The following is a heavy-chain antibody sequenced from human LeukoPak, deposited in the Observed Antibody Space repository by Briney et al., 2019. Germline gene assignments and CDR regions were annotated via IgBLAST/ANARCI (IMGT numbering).Heavy chain of an antibody. V-gene: IGHV1-2*02. CDR1: GYTFTGYY. CDR3: ARVLRYFDWLAY. Sequence: EASVKVSCKASGYTFTGYYMHWVRQPPGQGLEWMGWINPNSGGTNYAQKFQGRVTMTRDTSISTAYMELSRLRSDDTAVYYCARVLRYFDWLAYWGQGTLVTVSS. J-gene: IGHJ4*02. D-gene: IGHD3-9*01. CDR2: INPNSGGT.